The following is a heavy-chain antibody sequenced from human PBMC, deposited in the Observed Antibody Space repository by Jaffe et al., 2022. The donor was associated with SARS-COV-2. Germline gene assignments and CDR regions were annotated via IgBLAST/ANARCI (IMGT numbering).Heavy chain of an antibody. J-gene: IGHJ5*02. Sequence: EVQLLESGGGLVQPGGSLRLSCAASGFTFSSYAMSWVRQAPGKGLEWVSAISGSGGSTYYADSVKGRFTISRDNSKNTLYLQMNSLRAEDTAVYYCAKLPTRLGYCSGGSCDNWFDPWGQGTLVTVSS. V-gene: IGHV3-23*01. CDR3: AKLPTRLGYCSGGSCDNWFDP. CDR1: GFTFSSYA. CDR2: ISGSGGST. D-gene: IGHD2-15*01.